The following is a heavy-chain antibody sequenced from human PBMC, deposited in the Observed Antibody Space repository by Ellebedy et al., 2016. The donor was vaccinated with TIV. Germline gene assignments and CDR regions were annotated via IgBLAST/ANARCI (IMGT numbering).Heavy chain of an antibody. CDR2: IYYSGST. J-gene: IGHJ3*02. CDR3: ASLEMATILDAFDI. Sequence: MPSETLSLTCAVYGGSFSGYYWSWIRQPPGKGLEWIGNIYYSGSTYYNPSLKSRVTISVDTSKNQFSLNLTSVTAADTAVYYCASLEMATILDAFDIWGQGTKVTVSS. V-gene: IGHV4-34*01. D-gene: IGHD5-24*01. CDR1: GGSFSGYY.